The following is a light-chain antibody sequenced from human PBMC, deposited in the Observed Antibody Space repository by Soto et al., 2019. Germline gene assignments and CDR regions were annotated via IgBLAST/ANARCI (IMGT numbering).Light chain of an antibody. CDR1: QSVSGF. CDR3: QHRDNRLT. CDR2: DVS. Sequence: EIVLTQSPATLSLSPGERATLSCRASQSVSGFLGWYQQKPGQAPRLLISDVSNRATGIPARFSGSVSGTDFTRTISSLEPEDFAVYYCQHRDNRLTFGGVTKVEIK. V-gene: IGKV3-11*01. J-gene: IGKJ4*01.